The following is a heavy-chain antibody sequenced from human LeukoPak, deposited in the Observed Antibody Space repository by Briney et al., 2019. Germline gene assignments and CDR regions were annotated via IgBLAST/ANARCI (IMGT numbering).Heavy chain of an antibody. D-gene: IGHD4-17*01. CDR3: VRENTVSYFDY. J-gene: IGHJ4*02. Sequence: PGGSLRLSCAASGFTFSAYGMSWVRQSPGQGLEWVSGISANGSITFYARSVRGRFTISRDNPQNTVYLQMNSLRAEDSALYYCVRENTVSYFDYWGQGALVTVSS. V-gene: IGHV3-23*01. CDR1: GFTFSAYG. CDR2: ISANGSIT.